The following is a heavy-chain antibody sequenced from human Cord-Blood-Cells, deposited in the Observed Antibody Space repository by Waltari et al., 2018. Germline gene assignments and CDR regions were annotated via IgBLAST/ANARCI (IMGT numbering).Heavy chain of an antibody. V-gene: IGHV4-34*01. J-gene: IGHJ6*02. CDR2: INHSGST. CDR3: ARALPANYYYGMDV. Sequence: SWIRQPPGKGLEWIGEINHSGSTNYNPSLKSRVTISVDTSKNQFSLKLSSVTAADTAVYYCARALPANYYYGMDVWGQGTTVTVSS.